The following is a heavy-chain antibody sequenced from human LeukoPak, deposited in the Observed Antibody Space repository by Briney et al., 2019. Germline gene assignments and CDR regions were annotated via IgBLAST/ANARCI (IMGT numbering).Heavy chain of an antibody. D-gene: IGHD3-22*01. CDR2: ISSSSSYI. CDR3: ARDGDYYDSSGYYRDFD. J-gene: IGHJ4*02. CDR1: GFTFSSYS. V-gene: IGHV3-21*01. Sequence: GGSLRLSCAASGFTFSSYSMNWVRQAPGKGLEWVSSISSSSSYIYYADSVKGRFTISRDNAKNSLYLQMNSLRAEDTAVYYCARDGDYYDSSGYYRDFDWGQGTLVTVSS.